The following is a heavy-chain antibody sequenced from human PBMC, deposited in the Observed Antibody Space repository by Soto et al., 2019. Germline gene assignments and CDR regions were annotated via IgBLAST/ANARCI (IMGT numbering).Heavy chain of an antibody. CDR1: GYTFTSYG. V-gene: IGHV1-18*01. D-gene: IGHD3-3*02. J-gene: IGHJ6*02. Sequence: ASVKVSCKASGYTFTSYGISWVRQAPGQGLEWMGWISAYNGNTNYAQKLQGRVTMTTDTSTSTAYMELRSLRSDDTAVYYCAKVHIFGVVSRSYGMDVWGQGTTVTVSS. CDR2: ISAYNGNT. CDR3: AKVHIFGVVSRSYGMDV.